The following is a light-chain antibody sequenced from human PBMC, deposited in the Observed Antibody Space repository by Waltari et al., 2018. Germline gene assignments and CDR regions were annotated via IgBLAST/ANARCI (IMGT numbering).Light chain of an antibody. Sequence: QSALTQPASVSASPGESITISCTATSSDVGVFHSFSWYQQHPGKAPKFMIYDVSNRPSGVSHRFSGSKSGNTASLTISGLQAEDEAVYYCSSFTTSSTLLFGGGTKLTVL. CDR1: SSDVGVFHS. J-gene: IGLJ2*01. CDR2: DVS. CDR3: SSFTTSSTLL. V-gene: IGLV2-14*03.